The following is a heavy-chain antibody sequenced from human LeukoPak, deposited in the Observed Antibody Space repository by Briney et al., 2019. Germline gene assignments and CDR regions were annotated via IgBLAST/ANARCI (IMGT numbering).Heavy chain of an antibody. J-gene: IGHJ4*02. CDR3: AKEKGWELLRSYIDF. V-gene: IGHV3-30*18. CDR2: ISFDGANT. CDR1: GFTFSSYG. D-gene: IGHD1-26*01. Sequence: GGSLRLSCETSGFTFSSYGMHWVRQAPGKGLQWVAVISFDGANTVYLDSVKGRFTISRDNSKNTLYLQMNSLTSEDTATYYCAKEKGWELLRSYIDFWGQGTLVTVYS.